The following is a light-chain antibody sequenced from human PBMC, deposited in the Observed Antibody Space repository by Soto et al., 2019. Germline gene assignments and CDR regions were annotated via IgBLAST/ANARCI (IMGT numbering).Light chain of an antibody. CDR2: WES. CDR3: QQYHSDPIT. Sequence: DFVMTQAPDSLAVSLVERATINCKSSQSVLSNKQNYLAWFQQKPGQPPKLLIYWESTRESGVPDRFSGSGSATDLNLTISSLQAEDVAVYYCQQYHSDPITCGQGTRLEIK. J-gene: IGKJ5*01. V-gene: IGKV4-1*01. CDR1: QSVLSNKQNY.